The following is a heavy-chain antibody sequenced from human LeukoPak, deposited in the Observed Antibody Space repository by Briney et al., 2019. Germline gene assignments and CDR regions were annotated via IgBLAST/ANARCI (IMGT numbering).Heavy chain of an antibody. J-gene: IGHJ5*02. CDR2: IYYSGST. CDR3: ARVIRYCSGGSCYHNWFNP. Sequence: SETLSLTCTVSGGSISSGGYYWSWIRQHPGKGLEWIGYIYYSGSTYYNPSLKSRVTISVDTSKNQFSLKLSSVTAADTAVYYCARVIRYCSGGSCYHNWFNPWGQGTLVTVSS. D-gene: IGHD2-15*01. V-gene: IGHV4-31*03. CDR1: GGSISSGGYY.